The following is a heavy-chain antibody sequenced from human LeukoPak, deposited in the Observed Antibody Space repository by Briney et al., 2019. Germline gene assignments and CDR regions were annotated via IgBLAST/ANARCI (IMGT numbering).Heavy chain of an antibody. D-gene: IGHD2-15*01. V-gene: IGHV4-59*01. CDR3: ARGGWNYYYYMDV. CDR1: GGSISSDY. CDR2: IYFSGST. Sequence: SETLSLTCTVSGGSISSDYWSWIRQPPGKGLEWIGYIYFSGSTNYNPSLKSRVTISVDTSKTQLSLKLSSVTAADTAVYYCARGGWNYYYYMDVWGKGTTVTISS. J-gene: IGHJ6*03.